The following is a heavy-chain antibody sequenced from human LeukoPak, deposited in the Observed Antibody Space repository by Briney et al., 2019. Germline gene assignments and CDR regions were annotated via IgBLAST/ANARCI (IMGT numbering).Heavy chain of an antibody. Sequence: ASVKVSCKASGYTFINYPMIWVRQAPGQRLEWMGWINAGNGNTKYSQKFQGRVTITRDTSASTAYMELSSLRSEDTAVYYCARGPDGAVAGGDYWGQGTLVTVSS. J-gene: IGHJ4*02. D-gene: IGHD6-19*01. V-gene: IGHV1-3*01. CDR1: GYTFINYP. CDR3: ARGPDGAVAGGDY. CDR2: INAGNGNT.